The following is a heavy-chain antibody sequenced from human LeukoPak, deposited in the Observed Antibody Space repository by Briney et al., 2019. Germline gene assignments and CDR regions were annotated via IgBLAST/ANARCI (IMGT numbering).Heavy chain of an antibody. D-gene: IGHD5-24*01. CDR2: ISPSGGST. CDR1: GYTFTGYW. CDR3: ARDNSVRDEAWWFNP. V-gene: IGHV1-46*01. Sequence: GSVKPSCKAFGYTFTGYWMHWVRQAPGQGPEWMGVISPSGGSTIYAQKFKGRVTLTRDMSTSTDYLELSSLRSEDTAVYYCARDNSVRDEAWWFNPWGQGTLDTVSS. J-gene: IGHJ5*02.